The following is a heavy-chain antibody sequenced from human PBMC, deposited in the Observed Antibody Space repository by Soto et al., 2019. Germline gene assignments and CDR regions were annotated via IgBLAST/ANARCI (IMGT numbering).Heavy chain of an antibody. J-gene: IGHJ2*01. Sequence: EVQLLESGGGLVQPGGSLRLSCAGSGFTFGTYAMSWVRLAPGRGLEWVSALKSDGETTYYPDSVKGRFTISRDNTKNTLYMHLNSQRAEDTAIYCCAKAPRGGHYGDCYFDLWGRGTLVTVSS. V-gene: IGHV3-23*01. CDR1: GFTFGTYA. CDR3: AKAPRGGHYGDCYFDL. CDR2: LKSDGETT. D-gene: IGHD3-10*01.